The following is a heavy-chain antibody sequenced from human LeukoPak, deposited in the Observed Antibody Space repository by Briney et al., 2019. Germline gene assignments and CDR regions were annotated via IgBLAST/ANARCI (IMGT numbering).Heavy chain of an antibody. CDR1: GYTFTGYY. CDR3: AREADRGYSYGPPGASEAFDI. CDR2: INPNSGGT. D-gene: IGHD5-18*01. J-gene: IGHJ3*02. V-gene: IGHV1-2*02. Sequence: ASVKVSCKASGYTFTGYYMHWVRQAPGQGLEWMGWINPNSGGTNYAQKFQGRVTMTRDTSISTAYMELSRLRSDDTAVYYCAREADRGYSYGPPGASEAFDIWGQGTMVTVSS.